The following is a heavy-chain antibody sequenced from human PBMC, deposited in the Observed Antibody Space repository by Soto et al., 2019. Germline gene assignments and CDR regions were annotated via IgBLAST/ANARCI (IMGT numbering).Heavy chain of an antibody. D-gene: IGHD6-19*01. CDR3: ANPRIAVAGQIGYFQY. CDR1: VFTFSSYA. J-gene: IGHJ4*02. Sequence: QSVGSLRLSCASSVFTFSSYAMSCVRQSPGKWLEWVSAISGSGGSTYYADSVKGRFTISRDNSKNTLYLQMNSLRAEDTAVYYCANPRIAVAGQIGYFQYLGQGTLVIVSS. V-gene: IGHV3-23*01. CDR2: ISGSGGST.